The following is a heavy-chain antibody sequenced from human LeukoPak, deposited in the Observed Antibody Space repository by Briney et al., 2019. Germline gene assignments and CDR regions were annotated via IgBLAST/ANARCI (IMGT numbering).Heavy chain of an antibody. CDR1: GFTFSNFL. D-gene: IGHD1-26*01. CDR2: ISGSGSDT. V-gene: IGHV3-23*01. Sequence: GSLRLSCAASGFTFSNFLMTWVRQAPGKGPEWVSAISGSGSDTYYADSVKGRFTISRDNSKNTLYLQMNSLRAEDTAVYYCAKKGATTGDFDYWGQGTLVTVSS. J-gene: IGHJ4*02. CDR3: AKKGATTGDFDY.